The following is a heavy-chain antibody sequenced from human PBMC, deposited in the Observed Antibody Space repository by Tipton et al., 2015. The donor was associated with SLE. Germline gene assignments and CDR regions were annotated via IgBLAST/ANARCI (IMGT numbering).Heavy chain of an antibody. Sequence: LRLSCTVSGGSISSGTYYWTWIRQPAGKGLEWIGHIQTSGSTNYNPSLKSRVTMSVATSKNQFSLKLSSVTAADTAVYYCARESADYGYSGFDLGYYYYGLEVRGKGTTLTVS. J-gene: IGHJ6*04. D-gene: IGHD5-12*01. CDR3: ARESADYGYSGFDLGYYYYGLEV. V-gene: IGHV4-61*09. CDR2: IQTSGST. CDR1: GGSISSGTYY.